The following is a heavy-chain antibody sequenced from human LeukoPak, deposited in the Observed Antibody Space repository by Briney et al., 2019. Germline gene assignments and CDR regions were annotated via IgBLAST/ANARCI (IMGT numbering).Heavy chain of an antibody. CDR3: ARAGVYYASGSYLGY. Sequence: SETLSLTCTVSGGSISSYYWSWIRQPPGKGLEWIGYIYYRGSANYNPSLKSRVTISEDTSKNQFSLKLSSVSAADTAVYYCARAGVYYASGSYLGYWGQGTLVTVSS. CDR2: IYYRGSA. V-gene: IGHV4-59*01. J-gene: IGHJ4*02. D-gene: IGHD3-10*01. CDR1: GGSISSYY.